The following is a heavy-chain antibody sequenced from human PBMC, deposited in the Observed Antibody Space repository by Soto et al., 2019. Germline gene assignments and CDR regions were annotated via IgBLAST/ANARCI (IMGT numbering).Heavy chain of an antibody. CDR2: INSDGSST. CDR3: ARGPPLAYCGGDCYDNWFDP. Sequence: RLSCAASGFTFSRYWMHWVRQAPGKGLVWVSRINSDGSSTSYADSVKGRFTISRDNAKNTLYLQMNSLRAEDTAVYYFARGPPLAYCGGDCYDNWFDPWGQGTLVTVSS. D-gene: IGHD2-21*02. V-gene: IGHV3-74*01. J-gene: IGHJ5*02. CDR1: GFTFSRYW.